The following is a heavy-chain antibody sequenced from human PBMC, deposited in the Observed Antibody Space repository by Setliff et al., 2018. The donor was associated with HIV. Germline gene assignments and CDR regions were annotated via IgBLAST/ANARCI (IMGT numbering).Heavy chain of an antibody. CDR3: ARYTSKVDWFDP. V-gene: IGHV4-39*01. CDR2: IHYNGRT. J-gene: IGHJ5*02. D-gene: IGHD2-2*02. CDR1: GDSITNDDYY. Sequence: SETLSLTCTVSGDSITNDDYYWGWIRQPPGKGLEWIAIIHYNGRTYYDPSLKSRVTIFVDTSKTQFYLKLRSATASDTAVYYCARYTSKVDWFDPWGQGTLVTVSS.